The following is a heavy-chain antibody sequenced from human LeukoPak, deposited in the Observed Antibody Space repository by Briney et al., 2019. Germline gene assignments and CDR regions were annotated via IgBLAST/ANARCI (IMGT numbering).Heavy chain of an antibody. CDR3: AKEGAYPIITYDS. CDR1: GFTFGDHA. V-gene: IGHV3-7*01. CDR2: IKRDGNEK. J-gene: IGHJ5*01. Sequence: GGSLRLSCTASGFTFGDHAMTWVRQAPGKGLEWVANIKRDGNEKNYVDSVKGRFSISRDNAKNSLYLQMDSLRAEDTAVYYCAKEGAYPIITYDSWGQGALVTVSS. D-gene: IGHD3-10*01.